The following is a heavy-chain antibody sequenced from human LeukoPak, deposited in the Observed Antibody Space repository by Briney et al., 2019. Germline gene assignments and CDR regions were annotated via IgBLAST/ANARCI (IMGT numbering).Heavy chain of an antibody. CDR1: GGSFSGYY. CDR2: INHSGST. Sequence: SETLSLTCAVYGGSFSGYYWNWIRQPPGKGLEWIGEINHSGSTNYNPSLKSRVTISVDTSKNQFSLKLSSVTAADTAVYYCARVYYANSYDYWFFDLWGRGTLVTVSS. V-gene: IGHV4-34*01. D-gene: IGHD2-2*01. J-gene: IGHJ2*01. CDR3: ARVYYANSYDYWFFDL.